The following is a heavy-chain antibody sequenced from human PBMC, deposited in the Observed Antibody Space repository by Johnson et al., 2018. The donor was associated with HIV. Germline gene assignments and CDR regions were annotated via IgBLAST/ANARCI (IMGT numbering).Heavy chain of an antibody. CDR1: GFTFDDYA. CDR3: TTQLMTTVVTSHAFDI. Sequence: VQLVESGGGLVQPGRSLRLSCAASGFTFDDYAMHWVRQAPGKGLEWVSGISWNSGSIGYADSVKGRFTISRDNSKNTLWLQMNSLRAEDTAVYYCTTQLMTTVVTSHAFDIWGQGTLVTVSS. V-gene: IGHV3-9*01. CDR2: ISWNSGSI. D-gene: IGHD4-23*01. J-gene: IGHJ3*02.